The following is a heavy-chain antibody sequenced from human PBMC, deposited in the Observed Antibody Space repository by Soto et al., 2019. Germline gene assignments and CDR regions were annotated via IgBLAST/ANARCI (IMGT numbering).Heavy chain of an antibody. V-gene: IGHV1-18*01. CDR2: ISAYNGNT. CDR1: GYTFTSYG. CDR3: ARDLTTVTIFRRAFDI. D-gene: IGHD4-17*01. Sequence: QVQLVQSGAEVKKPGASVKVSCKASGYTFTSYGISWVRQAPGQGLEWMGWISAYNGNTNYAQKRQGRVTRTTDTSTSTAYMELRSLRSDDTALYYCARDLTTVTIFRRAFDIWGQGTMVTVSS. J-gene: IGHJ3*02.